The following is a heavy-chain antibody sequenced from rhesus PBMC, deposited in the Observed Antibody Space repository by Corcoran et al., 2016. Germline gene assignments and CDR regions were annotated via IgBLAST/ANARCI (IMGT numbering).Heavy chain of an antibody. D-gene: IGHD3-16*01. V-gene: IGHV4-76*01. Sequence: QVQLQESGPGVVKPSETLSLTCAVSGGSISSGYDWSWLRQPPGKGLEWMGDIYGSSGSTNYNPSLKNRVTSSRDTSKNQFSLKLSSVTAADTAVYYCARDGDYYSGRPLGALDSWGQGVVVTVSS. J-gene: IGHJ6*01. CDR3: ARDGDYYSGRPLGALDS. CDR2: IYGSSGST. CDR1: GGSISSGYD.